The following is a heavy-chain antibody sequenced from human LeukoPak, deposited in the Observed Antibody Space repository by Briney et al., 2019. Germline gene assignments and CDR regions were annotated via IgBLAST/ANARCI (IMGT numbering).Heavy chain of an antibody. CDR1: GFTFSSYG. V-gene: IGHV3-33*01. J-gene: IGHJ4*02. CDR3: ARDEDGTGFDY. D-gene: IGHD1-1*01. CDR2: IWYDGSNK. Sequence: PGGSLRLSCAASGFTFSSYGMHWVRQAPGKGLEWVAVIWYDGSNKYYADSVKGRFTISRDSSKNTLYLQMNSLRAEDTAVYYCARDEDGTGFDYWGQGTLVTVSS.